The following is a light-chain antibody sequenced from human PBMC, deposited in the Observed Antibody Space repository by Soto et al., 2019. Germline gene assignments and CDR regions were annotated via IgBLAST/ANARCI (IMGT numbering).Light chain of an antibody. Sequence: QSVLTQPPSASGSPGQSVTISCTGTSSDVGRFNFVSWYQQHPGKAPKLLIYEVTKRPSGVPDRFSGSKSGNAASLTVSGLQAEDEADYFCSSYTGTSDFYVFGTGTMVTVL. CDR1: SSDVGRFNF. V-gene: IGLV2-8*01. J-gene: IGLJ1*01. CDR3: SSYTGTSDFYV. CDR2: EVT.